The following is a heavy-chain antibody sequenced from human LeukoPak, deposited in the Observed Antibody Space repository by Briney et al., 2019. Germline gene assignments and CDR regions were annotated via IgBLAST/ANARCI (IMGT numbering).Heavy chain of an antibody. D-gene: IGHD4-11*01. CDR2: ISSSGSTI. V-gene: IGHV3-48*03. J-gene: IGHJ4*02. CDR3: ARVYSNYVDY. CDR1: GFTFSSYE. Sequence: PGGSLRLSCAASGFTFSSYEMNWVRQAPGKGLEWVSYISSSGSTIYYADSVKGRFTISRDNAKNSLYLQMNSLRAEDTAVYYCARVYSNYVDYWGQGTLVTVSS.